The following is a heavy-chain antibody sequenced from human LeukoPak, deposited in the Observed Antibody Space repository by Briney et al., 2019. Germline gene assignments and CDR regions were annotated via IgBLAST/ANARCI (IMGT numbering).Heavy chain of an antibody. D-gene: IGHD6-13*01. Sequence: PGRSLRLSCAASGSTFSSYAMHWVRQAPGKGLVWVADISYDGSNKYYADSVKGRFTISRDNSKNTLYLQMNSLRAEDTAVYYCASRIAAAALYYYYGMDVWGQGTTVTVSS. CDR3: ASRIAAAALYYYYGMDV. J-gene: IGHJ6*02. CDR2: ISYDGSNK. CDR1: GSTFSSYA. V-gene: IGHV3-30-3*01.